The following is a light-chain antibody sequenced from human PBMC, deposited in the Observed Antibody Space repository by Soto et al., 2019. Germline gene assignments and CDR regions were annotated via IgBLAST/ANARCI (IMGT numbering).Light chain of an antibody. CDR3: SSYTSSNMGV. CDR2: DVS. Sequence: QSVLTQPASVSGSPGQSITISCTGSSSYVGGYNYVSWYQQHPGKAPKLMIYDVSNRPSGVSNRFSGSKSGNTASLTISGLQAEDEADYHCSSYTSSNMGVFGTGTKVTVL. J-gene: IGLJ1*01. CDR1: SSYVGGYNY. V-gene: IGLV2-14*03.